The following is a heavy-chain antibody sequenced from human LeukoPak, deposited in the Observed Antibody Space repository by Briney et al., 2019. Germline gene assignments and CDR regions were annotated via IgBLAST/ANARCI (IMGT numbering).Heavy chain of an antibody. D-gene: IGHD2-2*01. CDR1: GGSISSYY. J-gene: IGHJ4*02. Sequence: SETPSLTCTVSGGSISSYYWSWIRQPPGKGLEWIGYIYYSGSTNYNPSLKSRVTISVDTSKNQFSLKLSSVTAADTAVYYCARFDCSSTSCYFDYWGQGTLVTVSS. V-gene: IGHV4-59*01. CDR2: IYYSGST. CDR3: ARFDCSSTSCYFDY.